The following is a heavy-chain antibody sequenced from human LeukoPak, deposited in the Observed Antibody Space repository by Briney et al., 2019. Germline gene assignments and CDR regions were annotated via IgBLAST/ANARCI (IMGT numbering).Heavy chain of an antibody. V-gene: IGHV3-30*18. D-gene: IGHD6-6*01. CDR2: ISYDGSNK. CDR1: GFTFSSYG. Sequence: PGGSLRLSCAASGFTFSSYGKHWVRQAPGKGLEWVAVISYDGSNKYYADSVKGRFTISRDNSKNTLYLQMNSLRAEDTAVYYCAKGVAIAARRGPPRHWGQGTLVTVSS. J-gene: IGHJ1*01. CDR3: AKGVAIAARRGPPRH.